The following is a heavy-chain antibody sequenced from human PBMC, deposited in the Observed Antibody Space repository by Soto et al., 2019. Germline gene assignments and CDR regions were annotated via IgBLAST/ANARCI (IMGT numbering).Heavy chain of an antibody. CDR1: GGSISSYY. D-gene: IGHD6-19*01. Sequence: PSETLSLTCTVSGGSISSYYWSWIRQPPGKGLEWIGYIYYSGSTNYNPSLKSRVTISVDTSKNRFSLKLSSVTVADTAVYYCATTGGRGWYDYWGQGTLVTVSS. CDR2: IYYSGST. CDR3: ATTGGRGWYDY. V-gene: IGHV4-59*08. J-gene: IGHJ4*02.